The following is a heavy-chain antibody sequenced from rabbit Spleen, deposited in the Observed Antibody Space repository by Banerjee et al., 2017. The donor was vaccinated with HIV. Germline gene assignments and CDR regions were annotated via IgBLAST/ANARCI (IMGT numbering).Heavy chain of an antibody. CDR2: IGTGSGST. J-gene: IGHJ4*01. CDR1: GFSFSSSYY. CDR3: ARAINDAGLDYFNL. D-gene: IGHD4-2*01. Sequence: QSLEESGGDLVKPGASLTLTCTASGFSFSSSYYMCWVRQAPGKGLEWIGCIGTGSGSTYYASWAKGRFTISKTSSTTVTLQMTSLTVADTATYFCARAINDAGLDYFNLWGPGTLVTVS. V-gene: IGHV1S40*01.